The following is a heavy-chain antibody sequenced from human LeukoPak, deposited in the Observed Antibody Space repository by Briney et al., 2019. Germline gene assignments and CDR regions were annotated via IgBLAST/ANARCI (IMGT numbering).Heavy chain of an antibody. J-gene: IGHJ6*03. D-gene: IGHD6-6*01. CDR2: IYTSGST. CDR3: ARVPMSESSSAIYYYYMDV. V-gene: IGHV4-61*02. CDR1: GGSISSGSYY. Sequence: SQTLSLTCTVSGGSISSGSYYWSWIRQPAGKGLEWIGRIYTSGSTNYNPSLKSRVTISVDTSKNQFSLKLSSVTAADTAVYYCARVPMSESSSAIYYYYMDVWGKGTTVTVSS.